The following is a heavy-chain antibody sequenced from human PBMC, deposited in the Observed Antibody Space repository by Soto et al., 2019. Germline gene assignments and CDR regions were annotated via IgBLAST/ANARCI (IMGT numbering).Heavy chain of an antibody. CDR2: ISAYNGNT. V-gene: IGHV1-18*01. CDR3: ARDAYSSSPNYFDY. D-gene: IGHD6-6*01. Sequence: ASVKVSCKASGYTFTSYGISWVRQAPGQGLEWMGWISAYNGNTNYAQKLQGRVTMTTDTSTSTAYMELRSLRSDDTAVYYCARDAYSSSPNYFDYWGQGTLVTVSS. CDR1: GYTFTSYG. J-gene: IGHJ4*02.